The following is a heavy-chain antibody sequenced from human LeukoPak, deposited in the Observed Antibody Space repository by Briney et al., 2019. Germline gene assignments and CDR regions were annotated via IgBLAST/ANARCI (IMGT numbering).Heavy chain of an antibody. CDR3: GILPPGH. J-gene: IGHJ4*02. CDR1: GFTFSSYG. V-gene: IGHV3-30*03. CDR2: ISYDGSNK. D-gene: IGHD2-2*01. Sequence: PGGSLRLSCAASGFTFSSYGMHWVRQAPGKGLEWVAVISYDGSNKYYADSVKGRFTISRDDAKNTLYLQMNGLRAEDTAVYFCGILPPGHWGQGTLVTVSS.